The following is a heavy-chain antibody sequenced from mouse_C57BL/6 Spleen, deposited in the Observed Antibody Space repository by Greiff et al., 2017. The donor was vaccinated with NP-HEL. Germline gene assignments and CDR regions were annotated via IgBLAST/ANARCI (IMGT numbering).Heavy chain of an antibody. D-gene: IGHD1-1*01. V-gene: IGHV1-77*01. CDR1: GYTFTDYY. Sequence: VQLQQSGAELVKPGASVKISCKASGYTFTDYYINWVKQRPGQGLEWIGKIGPGSGSTYYNEKFKGKATLTADKSSSTAYMQLSSLTSEDSAVYFCARPLERYGSSLYAMDYWGQGTSVTVSS. CDR2: IGPGSGST. J-gene: IGHJ4*01. CDR3: ARPLERYGSSLYAMDY.